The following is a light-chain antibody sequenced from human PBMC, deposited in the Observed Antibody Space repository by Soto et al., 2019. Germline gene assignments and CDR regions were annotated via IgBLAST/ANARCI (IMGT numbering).Light chain of an antibody. V-gene: IGLV2-11*01. Sequence: QSALTQPRSVSGSPGQSVSISCNGTNSDIGNYNYVSWYQQHPGKAPKVMIYDVSKRPSGVPDRFSGSKSGDTASLTISGLQAEDEADYYCCSYPGGHTWVFGGGTKLTVL. J-gene: IGLJ3*02. CDR3: CSYPGGHTWV. CDR2: DVS. CDR1: NSDIGNYNY.